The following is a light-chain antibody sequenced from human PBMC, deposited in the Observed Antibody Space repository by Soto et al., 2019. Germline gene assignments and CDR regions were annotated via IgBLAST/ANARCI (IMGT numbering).Light chain of an antibody. J-gene: IGKJ2*01. Sequence: EILLTQSPGTLSLSPGERATLSCRASQSVWNSYLAWYQQKPGQAPRLLIYGASGRATGIPDRFSGSGSGTDFTLTISRLEPEDFAVYYCQQYGSSPYTFGQGTKLEI. CDR1: QSVWNSY. V-gene: IGKV3-20*01. CDR2: GAS. CDR3: QQYGSSPYT.